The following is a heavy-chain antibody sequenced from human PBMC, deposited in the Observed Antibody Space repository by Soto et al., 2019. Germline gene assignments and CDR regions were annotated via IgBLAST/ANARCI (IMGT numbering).Heavy chain of an antibody. CDR2: LSYDGNNK. J-gene: IGHJ6*02. Sequence: QVQLVESGGGAVQPGRSLRLSCAASGFTFSNYAMYWVRQAPGKGLEWVAVLSYDGNNKYYADSVKGRFTISRDNSKNTLYLQMNSLRVEDTAVYYCARAGCDGGSCYTLVGLRYGMDVWGQGTTVTVSS. D-gene: IGHD2-15*01. CDR3: ARAGCDGGSCYTLVGLRYGMDV. V-gene: IGHV3-30-3*01. CDR1: GFTFSNYA.